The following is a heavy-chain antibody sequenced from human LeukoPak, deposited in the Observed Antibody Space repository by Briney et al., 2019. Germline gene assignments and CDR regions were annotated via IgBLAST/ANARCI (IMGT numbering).Heavy chain of an antibody. V-gene: IGHV4-30-4*08. CDR3: ARDGGGGEDYYYYYYIDV. Sequence: SETLSLTCTVSGGSISSGDYYWSWIRQPPGKGLEWIGYIYYSGSTYYNPSLKSRVTISVDTSKNQFSLKLSSVTAADTAVYYCARDGGGGEDYYYYYYIDVWGKGTTATVSS. D-gene: IGHD2-21*01. J-gene: IGHJ6*03. CDR2: IYYSGST. CDR1: GGSISSGDYY.